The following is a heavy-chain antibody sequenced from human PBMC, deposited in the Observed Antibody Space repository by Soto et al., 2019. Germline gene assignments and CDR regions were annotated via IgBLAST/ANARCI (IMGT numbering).Heavy chain of an antibody. CDR2: ISYDGSNK. CDR1: GFTFSSYG. V-gene: IGHV3-30*18. J-gene: IGHJ6*02. CDR3: AKEVGWFGEHDYYYYVMDV. Sequence: GGSLRLSCAASGFTFSSYGMHWVRQAPGKGLEWVAVISYDGSNKYYADSVKGRFTISRDNSKNTLYLQMNSLRAEDTAVYYCAKEVGWFGEHDYYYYVMDVWGQGTTVTVSS. D-gene: IGHD3-10*01.